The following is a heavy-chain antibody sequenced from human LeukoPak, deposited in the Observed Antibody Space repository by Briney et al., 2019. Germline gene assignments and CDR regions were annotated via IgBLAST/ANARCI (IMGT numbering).Heavy chain of an antibody. Sequence: SESLSLTCTVSGGSISSGGYYWSWIRQPPGKGLEWIGYIYHSGSTYYNPSLKSRVTISVDRSKNQFSLKLSSVTAADTAVYYCASAIFVENGFDIWGQGTMVTVSS. D-gene: IGHD3-3*01. J-gene: IGHJ3*02. CDR1: GGSISSGGYY. CDR3: ASAIFVENGFDI. CDR2: IYHSGST. V-gene: IGHV4-30-2*01.